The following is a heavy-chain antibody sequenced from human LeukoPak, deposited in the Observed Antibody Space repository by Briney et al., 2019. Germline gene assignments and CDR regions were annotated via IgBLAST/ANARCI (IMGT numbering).Heavy chain of an antibody. J-gene: IGHJ4*02. Sequence: SETLSLTCSVSGGSISSYYWSWIRQPPGKGLEWIGYIYYSGSTNYNPSLKSRVTISVDTSKNQFSLKLSSVTAADTAVYYCARANVDTVTVYWGQGTLVTVSS. CDR1: GGSISSYY. CDR3: ARANVDTVTVY. D-gene: IGHD4-11*01. CDR2: IYYSGST. V-gene: IGHV4-59*01.